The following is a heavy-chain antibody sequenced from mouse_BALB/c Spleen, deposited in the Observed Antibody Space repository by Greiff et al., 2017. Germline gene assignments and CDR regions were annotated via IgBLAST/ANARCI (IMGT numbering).Heavy chain of an antibody. J-gene: IGHJ1*01. Sequence: VQLQQSGPDLVKPGASVKVSCKASGYSFTDYNMYWVKQSHGKSLEWMGYIVPYNGGTSYNPTFKGKTTLTVDKSSSTAFMHLNSLTSEDSAVYYCARCDGNYGYWYIDDWGGGTTVTGAS. D-gene: IGHD2-1*01. CDR2: IVPYNGGT. CDR1: GYSFTDYN. V-gene: IGHV1S135*01. CDR3: ARCDGNYGYWYIDD.